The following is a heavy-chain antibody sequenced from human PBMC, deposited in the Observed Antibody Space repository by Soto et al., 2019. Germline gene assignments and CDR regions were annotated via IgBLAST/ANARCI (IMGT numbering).Heavy chain of an antibody. J-gene: IGHJ4*02. V-gene: IGHV4-31*03. D-gene: IGHD3-16*01. Sequence: SETLSLTCTVSGGSISSGAYYWSWIRQHPGKGLEWIGYIYYTGGTYYNPSLKSRVTISVDTSKTQFSLKLSFVTAADTAVYYCARVRQRLGLFDYWGQGTLVTV. CDR1: GGSISSGAYY. CDR3: ARVRQRLGLFDY. CDR2: IYYTGGT.